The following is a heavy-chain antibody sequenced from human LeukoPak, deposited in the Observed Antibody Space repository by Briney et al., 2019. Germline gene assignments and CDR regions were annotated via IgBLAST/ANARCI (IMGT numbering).Heavy chain of an antibody. V-gene: IGHV4-59*01. CDR2: FYHSENT. Sequence: SETLSLTCTVSGGSISTYYWCWIRQPPGKGLEWLGCFYHSENTNYNPSLKSRVTISVDTSKNQFSLRLSSVTAAHTAVYYCTRDGSSRSLATWGQGTLVTVSS. CDR3: TRDGSSRSLAT. CDR1: GGSISTYY. D-gene: IGHD6-6*01. J-gene: IGHJ5*02.